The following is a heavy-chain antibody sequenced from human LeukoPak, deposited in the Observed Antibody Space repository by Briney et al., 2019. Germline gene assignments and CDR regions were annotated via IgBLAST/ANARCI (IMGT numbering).Heavy chain of an antibody. CDR3: ARVTSGWKNFDY. V-gene: IGHV1-2*02. J-gene: IGHJ4*02. Sequence: GASVKVSCKASGYTFTAYYIHWVRQAPGQRLEWMGWIDPTTVATNYAQKFQDRVMMTRDTSISTVYMELRRLRSDDTAVYYCARVTSGWKNFDYWGQGTLVTVSS. CDR1: GYTFTAYY. D-gene: IGHD6-19*01. CDR2: IDPTTVAT.